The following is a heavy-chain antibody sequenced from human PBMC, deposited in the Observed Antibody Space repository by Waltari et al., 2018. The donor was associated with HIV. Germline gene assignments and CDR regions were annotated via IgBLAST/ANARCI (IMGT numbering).Heavy chain of an antibody. J-gene: IGHJ4*02. Sequence: QVQLVQSGAEVKKPGSSVKVSCKASGGTFSSYTINWVRQAPGQGLEWMGRIIPVLGITNYAQKFQGRVTITADKATSTAYMEPSSLRSDDTAVYYCALSPGGATILFDYWGQGTLVTVSS. CDR1: GGTFSSYT. CDR2: IIPVLGIT. CDR3: ALSPGGATILFDY. V-gene: IGHV1-69*02. D-gene: IGHD5-12*01.